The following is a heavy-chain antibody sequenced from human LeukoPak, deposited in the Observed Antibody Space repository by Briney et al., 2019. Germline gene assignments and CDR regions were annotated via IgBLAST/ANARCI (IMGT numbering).Heavy chain of an antibody. D-gene: IGHD3-22*01. Sequence: PGGSLRLSCAASGFTFSSYGMNWVRQAPGKGLEWVSGISGSGGRTYYADSVKGRFTISRDNSKNTVYLQMNNLRGEDTAVYYCAKDDNHYDRSGLRFDIWGQGTMVTVSS. V-gene: IGHV3-23*01. CDR1: GFTFSSYG. J-gene: IGHJ3*02. CDR3: AKDDNHYDRSGLRFDI. CDR2: ISGSGGRT.